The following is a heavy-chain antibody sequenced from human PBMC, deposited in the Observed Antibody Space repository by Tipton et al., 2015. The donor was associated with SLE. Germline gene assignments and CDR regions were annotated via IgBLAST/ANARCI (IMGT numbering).Heavy chain of an antibody. CDR2: IYYSGST. J-gene: IGHJ4*02. D-gene: IGHD1-26*01. V-gene: IGHV4-59*01. CDR1: GGSISSYY. Sequence: TLSLTCTVSGGSISSYYWSWIRQPPGKGLEWIGYIYYSGSTNYNPSLKSRVTISVDTSKNQFSLKLSSVTAADTAVYYCARAVDSGSYRGSFDYWGQGTLVTVSS. CDR3: ARAVDSGSYRGSFDY.